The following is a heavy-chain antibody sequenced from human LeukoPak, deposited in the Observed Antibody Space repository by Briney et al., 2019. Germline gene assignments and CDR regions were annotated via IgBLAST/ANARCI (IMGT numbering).Heavy chain of an antibody. CDR3: ARDLLPYYDILTGYFDAFDI. J-gene: IGHJ3*02. Sequence: NPGGSLRLSCAASGFTFSDYYMSWIRQAPGKGLEWVSYISSSGSTIYYADSVKGRFTISRDNAKNSLYLQMNSLRAEDTAVYYCARDLLPYYDILTGYFDAFDIWGQGTMVTVSS. CDR1: GFTFSDYY. V-gene: IGHV3-11*04. D-gene: IGHD3-9*01. CDR2: ISSSGSTI.